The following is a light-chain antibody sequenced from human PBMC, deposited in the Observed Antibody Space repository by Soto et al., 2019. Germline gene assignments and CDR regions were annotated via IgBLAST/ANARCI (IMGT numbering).Light chain of an antibody. J-gene: IGKJ5*01. CDR1: QSISSH. CDR2: AAS. V-gene: IGKV1-39*01. CDR3: QQSYSTPIT. Sequence: DIPMTQSPASLSSSVGDRVTITCRASQSISSHLHWYQQKPGKAPKLLIYAASSLQSGVPSRFSGSGSGTDFTLTISSLQPEDFATYYCQQSYSTPITFGQGTRLEI.